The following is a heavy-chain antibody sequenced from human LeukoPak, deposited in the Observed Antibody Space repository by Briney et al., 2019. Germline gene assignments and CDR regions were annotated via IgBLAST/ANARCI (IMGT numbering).Heavy chain of an antibody. CDR1: GFTFSSYA. CDR2: ISGSGGST. D-gene: IGHD3-9*01. Sequence: GGSLRLSCAASGFTFSSYAMSWVRQAPGKGLEWVSAISGSGGSTYYADSVKGRFTISRDNSKNTLYLQMNSLRAEDTAVYYCAKELRYFDWPFPDAFDIWGQGTMVTVSS. V-gene: IGHV3-23*01. CDR3: AKELRYFDWPFPDAFDI. J-gene: IGHJ3*02.